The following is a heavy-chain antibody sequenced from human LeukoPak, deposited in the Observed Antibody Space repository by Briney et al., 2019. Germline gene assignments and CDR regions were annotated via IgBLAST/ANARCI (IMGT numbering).Heavy chain of an antibody. CDR3: ARGSSVLTTEDY. D-gene: IGHD4-17*01. Sequence: GRSLRLSCAASGFTFINYVMHWVRQAPGKGLEGVSVIWSDGGDKYYADSVKGRFTISRDNSKNTVYLQMNSLRAEDTAVYYCARGSSVLTTEDYWGQGTLVTVSS. CDR2: IWSDGGDK. J-gene: IGHJ4*02. V-gene: IGHV3-33*01. CDR1: GFTFINYV.